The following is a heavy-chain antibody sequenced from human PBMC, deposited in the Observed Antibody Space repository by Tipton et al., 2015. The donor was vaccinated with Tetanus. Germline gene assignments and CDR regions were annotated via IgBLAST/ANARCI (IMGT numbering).Heavy chain of an antibody. CDR1: GYTFTSYY. D-gene: IGHD3-16*01. CDR2: INPRGGST. CDR3: ARGVAQGWVGGIG. V-gene: IGHV1-46*01. J-gene: IGHJ4*02. Sequence: QLVQSGAEVKKPGASVKVSCKASGYTFTSYYMHWVRQAPGQGLEWMGIINPRGGSTSYAQKFQGRVTMTRDTSTSTVYMGLSSLRSEDTAVYYCARGVAQGWVGGIGWGQGTLVTVSS.